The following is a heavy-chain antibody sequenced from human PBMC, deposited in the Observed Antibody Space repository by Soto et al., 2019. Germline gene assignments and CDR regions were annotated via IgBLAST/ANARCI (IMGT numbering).Heavy chain of an antibody. CDR1: GFTFSSYA. D-gene: IGHD3-10*01. CDR2: ISGSGGST. V-gene: IGHV3-23*01. J-gene: IGHJ4*02. CDR3: TKASGWFGEFDY. Sequence: EVQLLESGGGLVQPGGSLRLSCAASGFTFSSYAMSWVRQAPGKGLEWVSAISGSGGSTYYADSVKGRFTISRDNSKNTLYLQMNSLRAEDTAVYYCTKASGWFGEFDYWGQGTLVTVSS.